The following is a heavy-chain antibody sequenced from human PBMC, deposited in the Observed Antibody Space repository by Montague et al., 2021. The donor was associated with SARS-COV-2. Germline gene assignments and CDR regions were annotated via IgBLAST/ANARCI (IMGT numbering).Heavy chain of an antibody. CDR1: GESFSGYY. CDR2: INHSGGT. Sequence: SETLSLTCAVYGESFSGYYWTWIRQSPRKGLEWIGEINHSGGTNYNPSLKSRVTISVDTSKNQFSLKLSSVTAADTAVYYCACGEITTRGLIYYYGMDVWGQGTTVTVSS. J-gene: IGHJ6*02. V-gene: IGHV4-34*01. CDR3: ACGEITTRGLIYYYGMDV. D-gene: IGHD4-11*01.